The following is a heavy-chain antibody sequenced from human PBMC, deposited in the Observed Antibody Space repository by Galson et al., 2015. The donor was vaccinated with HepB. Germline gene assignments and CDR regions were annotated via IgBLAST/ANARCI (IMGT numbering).Heavy chain of an antibody. D-gene: IGHD4-11*01. J-gene: IGHJ4*02. CDR2: INWNGADT. CDR1: GFNFGDFT. V-gene: IGHV3-43*01. Sequence: SLRLSCAASGFNFGDFTMHWVRQPAGRGLEWVTLINWNGADTYYAVSVKGRFTISRDNSENTVFLQMNGLRAEDAAVYYCAKGEMTTTTTHFEYWGQGTLVTVSA. CDR3: AKGEMTTTTTHFEY.